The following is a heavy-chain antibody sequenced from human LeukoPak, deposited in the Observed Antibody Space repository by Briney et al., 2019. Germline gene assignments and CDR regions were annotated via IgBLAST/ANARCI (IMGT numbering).Heavy chain of an antibody. J-gene: IGHJ4*02. V-gene: IGHV3-7*01. CDR3: ARDPYGDYYFDY. CDR1: GFTFSSYW. D-gene: IGHD4-17*01. Sequence: GGSLRLSCAASGFTFSSYWMSWVRQAPGKGLEWVANIKEDGSEKYYVDSVKGRFTISRDNAKSSLYLQMNRLTAEDTAVYYCARDPYGDYYFDYWGQGTLVTVSS. CDR2: IKEDGSEK.